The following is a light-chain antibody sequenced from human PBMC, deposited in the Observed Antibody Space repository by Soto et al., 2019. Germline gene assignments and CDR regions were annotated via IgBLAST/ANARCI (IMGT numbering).Light chain of an antibody. V-gene: IGKV1-39*01. CDR2: AAS. J-gene: IGKJ1*01. CDR3: QQTYSTPLGA. Sequence: DIQMTQSPSSLSASVGDRVTITCRASESIRNNLKWYQQKPGKAPTPLIYAASILQSGVPSSFRGGGSGTTYIIPTASRQPEDFTTSYCQQTYSTPLGAFGQGPKGEFK. CDR1: ESIRNN.